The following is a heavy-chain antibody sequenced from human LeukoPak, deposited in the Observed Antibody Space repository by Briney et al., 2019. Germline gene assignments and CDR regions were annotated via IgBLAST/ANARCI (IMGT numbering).Heavy chain of an antibody. CDR1: GFTFSDYY. D-gene: IGHD2-15*01. J-gene: IGHJ4*02. CDR2: ISSSGSTI. V-gene: IGHV3-11*01. Sequence: PGGSLRLSCAASGFTFSDYYMSWIRQAPGKGLEWVSYISSSGSTIYYADSVKGRFTISRHNSKNTLYLQMNSLRAEDTAVYYCARHYCSGGSCYRYFDYWGQGTLVTVSS. CDR3: ARHYCSGGSCYRYFDY.